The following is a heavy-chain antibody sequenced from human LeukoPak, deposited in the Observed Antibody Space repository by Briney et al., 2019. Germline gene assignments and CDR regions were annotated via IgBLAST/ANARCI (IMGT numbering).Heavy chain of an antibody. Sequence: ASVKVSCKASGYTFTSYGISWVRQAPGQGLEWMGWISAYNGNTNYAQKFQGRVTMTTDTFTSTAYMELRSLRSDDTAVYYCARDPHEFSSGWSQFDYWGQGTLVTVSS. CDR2: ISAYNGNT. D-gene: IGHD6-19*01. CDR3: ARDPHEFSSGWSQFDY. V-gene: IGHV1-18*01. CDR1: GYTFTSYG. J-gene: IGHJ4*02.